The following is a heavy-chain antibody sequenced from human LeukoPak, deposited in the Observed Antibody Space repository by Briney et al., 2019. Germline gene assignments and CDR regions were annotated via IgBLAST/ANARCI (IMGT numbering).Heavy chain of an antibody. CDR2: ISYDGSNK. D-gene: IGHD3-10*01. Sequence: GRSLRLSCAASGFTFSSYGMHWVRQAPGKGLEWVAVISYDGSNKYYADSVKGRFTISRDNSKNTLYLQMNSLRAEDTAVYHCAKDRGWFGELIYWFDPWGQGTLVTVSS. J-gene: IGHJ5*02. CDR1: GFTFSSYG. CDR3: AKDRGWFGELIYWFDP. V-gene: IGHV3-30*18.